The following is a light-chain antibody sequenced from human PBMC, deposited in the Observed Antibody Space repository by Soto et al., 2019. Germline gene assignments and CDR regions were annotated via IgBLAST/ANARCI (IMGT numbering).Light chain of an antibody. Sequence: ELIVSLTPAALSVSKRERASLSCMASQSFNSIYLAWYQQKPGQAPRLLIYGASTRATGIPARFSGSGSGTEFTLTISSLQSEDFAVYYCQQYNNWPPWTFGQGSMVAIK. V-gene: IGKV3-15*01. CDR1: QSFNSIY. CDR2: GAS. J-gene: IGKJ1*01. CDR3: QQYNNWPPWT.